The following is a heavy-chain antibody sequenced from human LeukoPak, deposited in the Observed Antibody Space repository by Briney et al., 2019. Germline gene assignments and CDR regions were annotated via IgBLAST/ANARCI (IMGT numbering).Heavy chain of an antibody. Sequence: GASVKVSCKASGYTFTSYYMHWVRQAPGQGLEWMGIINPSGGSTSYAQKFQGRVTMTRDTSTSTVYTELSSLRSEDTAVYYCARGNYRSSGYYGPFDYWGQGTLVTVSS. CDR1: GYTFTSYY. J-gene: IGHJ4*02. D-gene: IGHD3-22*01. V-gene: IGHV1-46*01. CDR3: ARGNYRSSGYYGPFDY. CDR2: INPSGGST.